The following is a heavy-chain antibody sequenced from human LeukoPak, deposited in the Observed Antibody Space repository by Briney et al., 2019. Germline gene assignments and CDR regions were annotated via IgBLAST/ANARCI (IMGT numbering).Heavy chain of an antibody. V-gene: IGHV5-10-1*01. CDR2: IDPSDSYT. CDR1: GYSFTSYW. Sequence: GETLKISCKGSGYSFTSYWISWVRQMPGKGLEWMGRIDPSDSYTNYSPSFQGHVTISADKSISTAYLQWSSLKASDTAMYYCARTYSSSWSDFDYWGQGTLVTVSS. CDR3: ARTYSSSWSDFDY. D-gene: IGHD6-13*01. J-gene: IGHJ4*02.